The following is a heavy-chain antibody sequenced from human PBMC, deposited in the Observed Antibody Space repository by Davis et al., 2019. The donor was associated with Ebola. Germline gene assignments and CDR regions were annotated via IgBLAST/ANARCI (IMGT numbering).Heavy chain of an antibody. CDR2: INSDGSST. CDR1: GFTFSSYW. CDR3: ARWGWEDQRFDY. V-gene: IGHV3-74*01. Sequence: PAGSLRLSCAASGFTFSSYWMHWVRQAPGKGLVWVSRINSDGSSTSYADSVKGRFTISRDNSKNTLYLQMNSLRAEDTAVYYCARWGWEDQRFDYWGQGTLVTVSS. J-gene: IGHJ4*02. D-gene: IGHD1-26*01.